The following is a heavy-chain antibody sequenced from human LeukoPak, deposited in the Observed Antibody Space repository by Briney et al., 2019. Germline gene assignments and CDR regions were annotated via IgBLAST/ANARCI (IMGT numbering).Heavy chain of an antibody. D-gene: IGHD2-21*01. J-gene: IGHJ4*02. CDR2: IWYDGSNK. CDR1: GFTFSSYG. CDR3: ASYSIGEYYFDY. Sequence: GRSLRLSCAASGFTFSSYGMHWVRQAPGTGLEWVAVIWYDGSNKYYADSVKGRFTISRDNSKNTLYLQMNSLRAEDTAVYYCASYSIGEYYFDYWGQGTLVTVSS. V-gene: IGHV3-33*01.